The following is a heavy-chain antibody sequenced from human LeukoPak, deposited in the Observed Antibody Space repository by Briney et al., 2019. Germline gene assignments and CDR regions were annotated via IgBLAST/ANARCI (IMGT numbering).Heavy chain of an antibody. CDR2: ISGTTGNT. D-gene: IGHD2-15*01. Sequence: GGSLRLSCAASGFTFSNYAMSWARQAPGKGLEWVSTISGTTGNTYYADSVKGRFTISRDNSKSTMYLQMNSLRAEDTAVYYCAKVFRSGGSCYPDWGQGTLVTVSS. V-gene: IGHV3-23*01. CDR3: AKVFRSGGSCYPD. J-gene: IGHJ4*02. CDR1: GFTFSNYA.